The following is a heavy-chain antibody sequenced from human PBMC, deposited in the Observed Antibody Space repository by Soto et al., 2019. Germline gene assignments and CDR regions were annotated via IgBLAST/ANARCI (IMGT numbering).Heavy chain of an antibody. D-gene: IGHD5-12*01. Sequence: QVQLVQSGAEVKKPGSSEKVSCKASGGTFNNYPITWVRQAPGEGLEWMGGSIPIFGTANYAQKFQGRVTISVDESTSTAYMGLSSLRSEDTPVYYCARGRGYSGDDHYYYFAMDVWGQGTTVTFSS. V-gene: IGHV1-69*01. CDR1: GGTFNNYP. J-gene: IGHJ6*02. CDR2: SIPIFGTA. CDR3: ARGRGYSGDDHYYYFAMDV.